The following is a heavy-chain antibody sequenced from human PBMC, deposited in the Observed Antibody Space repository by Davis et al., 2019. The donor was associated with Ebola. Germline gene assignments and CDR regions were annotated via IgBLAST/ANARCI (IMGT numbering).Heavy chain of an antibody. V-gene: IGHV4-34*01. CDR1: GGSFSGYY. CDR3: VRHGNIVVLLASPEDFQH. J-gene: IGHJ1*01. CDR2: INHSGTT. Sequence: MPSETLSLTCAVYGGSFSGYYWGWIRQTPGKGLEWIGNINHSGTTYYNPSLKSRVTISADASRNQISLSLSSVTAADTAVYYCVRHGNIVVLLASPEDFQHWGQGTLVTVSS. D-gene: IGHD2-21*01.